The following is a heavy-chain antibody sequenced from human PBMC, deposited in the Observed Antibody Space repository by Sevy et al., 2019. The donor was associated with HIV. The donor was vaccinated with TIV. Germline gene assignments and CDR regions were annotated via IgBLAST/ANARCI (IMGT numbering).Heavy chain of an antibody. V-gene: IGHV3-9*01. D-gene: IGHD3-10*01. J-gene: IGHJ4*02. CDR3: AKDMGYGSGSYYNVPFFDY. CDR2: ISWNSGSI. CDR1: GFTFDDYA. Sequence: SLKISCAASGFTFDDYAMHWVRQAPGKGLEWVSGISWNSGSIGYADSVKGRFTISRDNAKNSLYLQMNSLRAEDTALYYCAKDMGYGSGSYYNVPFFDYWGRGTLVTVSS.